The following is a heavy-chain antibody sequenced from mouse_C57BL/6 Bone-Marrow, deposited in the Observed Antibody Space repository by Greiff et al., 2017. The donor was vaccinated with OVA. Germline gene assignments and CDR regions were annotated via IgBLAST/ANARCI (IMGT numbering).Heavy chain of an antibody. J-gene: IGHJ4*01. CDR2: ISSGGDYI. CDR1: GFTFSSYA. Sequence: EVKVVESGEGLVKPGGSLKLSCAASGFTFSSYAMSWVRQTPEKRLEWVAYISSGGDYIYYADTVKGRFTISRDNARNNLYLQMSSLKSEDTAMYYCTREVTTVVDCYAMDYWGQGTSVTVSS. V-gene: IGHV5-9-1*02. D-gene: IGHD1-1*01. CDR3: TREVTTVVDCYAMDY.